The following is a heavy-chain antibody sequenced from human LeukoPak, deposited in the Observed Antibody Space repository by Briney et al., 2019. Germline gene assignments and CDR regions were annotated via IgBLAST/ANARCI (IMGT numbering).Heavy chain of an antibody. CDR3: ARDYCSSTSCYTFDY. CDR1: GGSISSSSYS. D-gene: IGHD2-2*02. V-gene: IGHV4-39*07. J-gene: IGHJ4*02. Sequence: SETLSLTCTVSGGSISSSSYSWGWIRQPPGKGLEWIGSIYYSGSTYYNPSLKSRVTISVDTSKNQFSLKLSSVTAADTAVYYCARDYCSSTSCYTFDYWGQGTLVTVSS. CDR2: IYYSGST.